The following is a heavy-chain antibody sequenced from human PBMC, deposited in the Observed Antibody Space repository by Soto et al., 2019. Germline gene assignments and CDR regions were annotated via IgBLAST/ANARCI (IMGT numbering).Heavy chain of an antibody. CDR1: GGSFSGYY. D-gene: IGHD3-22*01. Sequence: SETLSLTCAVYGGSFSGYYWSWIRQPPGKGLEWIGEINHSGSTNYNPSLKSRVTISVDTSKNQFSLKLSSVTAADTAVYYCARGRLVVVAFDYWGQGTLVNVSS. V-gene: IGHV4-34*01. CDR2: INHSGST. CDR3: ARGRLVVVAFDY. J-gene: IGHJ4*02.